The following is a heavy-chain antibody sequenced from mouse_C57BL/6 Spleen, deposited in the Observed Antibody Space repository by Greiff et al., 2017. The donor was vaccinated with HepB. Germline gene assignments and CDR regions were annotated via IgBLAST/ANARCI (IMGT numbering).Heavy chain of an antibody. CDR2: IDPSDSYT. V-gene: IGHV1-69*01. Sequence: QVQLQQPGAELVMPGASVKLSCKASGYTFTSYWMHWVKQRPGQGLEWIGEIDPSDSYTNYNQKFKGKSTLTVDKSSSTAYMQLSSLTSEDSAVYYCARGGTTVVDAMDYWGQGTSVTVSS. CDR3: ARGGTTVVDAMDY. CDR1: GYTFTSYW. J-gene: IGHJ4*01. D-gene: IGHD1-1*01.